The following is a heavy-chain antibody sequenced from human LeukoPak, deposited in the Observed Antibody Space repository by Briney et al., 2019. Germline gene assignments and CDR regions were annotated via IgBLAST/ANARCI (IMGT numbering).Heavy chain of an antibody. CDR2: INHSGST. CDR3: ARGHPVLREQFDP. CDR1: GGSFSGYY. Sequence: SETLSLTCAVYGGSFSGYYWSWIRQPPGKGLEWIGEINHSGSTNYNPSLKSRVTISVDTSKNQFSLKLSSVTAADTAVYYCARGHPVLREQFDPWGQGTLVTVSS. D-gene: IGHD1/OR15-1a*01. V-gene: IGHV4-34*01. J-gene: IGHJ5*02.